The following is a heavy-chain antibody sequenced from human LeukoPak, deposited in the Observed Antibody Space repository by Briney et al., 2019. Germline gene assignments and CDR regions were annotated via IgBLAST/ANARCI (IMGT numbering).Heavy chain of an antibody. Sequence: ASVKVSCKASGGTFSSYAISWVRQAPGQGLEWMGEIIPIFGTANYAQKFQGRVTITADESTSTAYMELSSLRSEDTAVYYCARCDPGYYYGMDVWGQGTTVTVSS. J-gene: IGHJ6*02. CDR2: IIPIFGTA. CDR3: ARCDPGYYYGMDV. V-gene: IGHV1-69*01. CDR1: GGTFSSYA.